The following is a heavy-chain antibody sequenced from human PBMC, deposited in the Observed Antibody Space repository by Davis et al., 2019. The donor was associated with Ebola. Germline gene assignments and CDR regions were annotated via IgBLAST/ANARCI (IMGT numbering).Heavy chain of an antibody. D-gene: IGHD6-6*01. Sequence: AASVTVSCKASGYTFTSYAMHWVRQAPGQRLEWMGWLNAGNGNTKYSQKFQGRVTITRDTSASTAYMELSSLRSEDTAVYYCARGSSKAYYYYGMDVWGQGTTVTVSS. CDR2: LNAGNGNT. CDR3: ARGSSKAYYYYGMDV. V-gene: IGHV1-3*01. J-gene: IGHJ6*02. CDR1: GYTFTSYA.